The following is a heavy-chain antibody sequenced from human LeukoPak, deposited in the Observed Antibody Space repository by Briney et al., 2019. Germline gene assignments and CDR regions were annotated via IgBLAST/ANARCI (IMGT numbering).Heavy chain of an antibody. CDR3: TLIQGWGSGSYYRDF. J-gene: IGHJ4*02. CDR2: VKSKSAGETT. CDR1: GLSISNDW. V-gene: IGHV3-15*01. D-gene: IGHD3-10*01. Sequence: GGSLRLSCAASGLSISNDWMSWVRQAPGKGLEWVARVKSKSAGETTDYAAPVKGRFTISRVDSKNTLYLQMNSLKTEDTAVYYCTLIQGWGSGSYYRDFWGQGTLVTVSS.